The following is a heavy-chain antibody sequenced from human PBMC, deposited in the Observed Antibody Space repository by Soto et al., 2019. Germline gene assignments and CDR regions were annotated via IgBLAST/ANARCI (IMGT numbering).Heavy chain of an antibody. CDR3: ASVPGIAAVTDY. Sequence: ASVKVSCKASGYTFTGYYIHWVRLAPGQGLEWMGWINPNSGDANYAQKFQGNVTMTRDTSISTAYMELTRLRSDDTAVYYCASVPGIAAVTDYWGQGTLVTVSS. V-gene: IGHV1-2*02. D-gene: IGHD6-25*01. CDR2: INPNSGDA. J-gene: IGHJ4*02. CDR1: GYTFTGYY.